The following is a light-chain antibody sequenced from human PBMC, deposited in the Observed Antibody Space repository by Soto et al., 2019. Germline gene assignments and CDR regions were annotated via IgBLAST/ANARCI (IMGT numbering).Light chain of an antibody. J-gene: IGLJ3*02. V-gene: IGLV2-14*01. Sequence: QSALTQPASVSGSPGQSITISCTGTSSDVGGYNYVSWYQQHPGKAPKLMIYEVNNRPSGVSNRFSGSKSGNTASLTISGLHAEDEADYYCSSYTSSSTWVFGGGTKLTV. CDR3: SSYTSSSTWV. CDR2: EVN. CDR1: SSDVGGYNY.